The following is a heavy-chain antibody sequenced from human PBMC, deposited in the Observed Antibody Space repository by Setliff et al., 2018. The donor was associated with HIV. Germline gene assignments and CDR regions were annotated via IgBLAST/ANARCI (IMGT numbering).Heavy chain of an antibody. J-gene: IGHJ3*02. CDR1: GDIFNNNA. D-gene: IGHD3-10*01. CDR3: ARAEFLGPESDFDI. Sequence: SVKVSCKASGDIFNNNAINWVRQAPGQGLEWMGRIIPIFGMANYARKFQGRVTITADKTTSTAYLELSSLTYDDTAIYYCARAEFLGPESDFDIWGQGTMVTVSS. V-gene: IGHV1-69*04. CDR2: IIPIFGMA.